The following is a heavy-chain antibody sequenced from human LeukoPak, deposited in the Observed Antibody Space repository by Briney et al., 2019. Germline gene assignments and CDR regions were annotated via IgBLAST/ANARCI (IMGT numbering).Heavy chain of an antibody. CDR2: INHSGST. CDR3: ARVQGGLMVYAKDY. D-gene: IGHD2-8*01. V-gene: IGHV4-34*01. CDR1: GGSFSGYY. J-gene: IGHJ4*02. Sequence: PSETLSLTCAVYGGSFSGYYWSWIRQPPGKGLEWIGEINHSGSTNYNPSLKSRVTISVDTSKNQFSLKLSSVTAADTAVYYCARVQGGLMVYAKDYWGQGTLVTVSS.